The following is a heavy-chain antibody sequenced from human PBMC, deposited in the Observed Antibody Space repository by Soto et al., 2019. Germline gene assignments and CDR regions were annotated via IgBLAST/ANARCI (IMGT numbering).Heavy chain of an antibody. J-gene: IGHJ6*02. V-gene: IGHV3-23*01. CDR2: ISGSGDST. Sequence: EVQLLESGGGLVQPGGSLRLCCAASGFTFSSYAMSWFRQTPGKGLEWVTAISGSGDSTYYADSVKGRFTISRDNSKNTLYLQMNSLRAEDTAVYYCATGRGYYHYYGMDVWGQGTTVTVSS. CDR3: ATGRGYYHYYGMDV. CDR1: GFTFSSYA. D-gene: IGHD3-10*01.